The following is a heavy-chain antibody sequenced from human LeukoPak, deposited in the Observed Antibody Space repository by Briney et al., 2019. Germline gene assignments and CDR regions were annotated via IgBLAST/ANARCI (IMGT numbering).Heavy chain of an antibody. Sequence: SVKVSCKASGYTFTSYGISWVRQAPGQGLEWMGWISAYNGNTNYAQKLQGRVTMTTDTSTSTAYMELRSLRSDDTAVYYCARDSDHYYDSSGYYLTDYWGQGTLVTVSS. CDR3: ARDSDHYYDSSGYYLTDY. V-gene: IGHV1-18*01. J-gene: IGHJ4*02. CDR2: ISAYNGNT. D-gene: IGHD3-22*01. CDR1: GYTFTSYG.